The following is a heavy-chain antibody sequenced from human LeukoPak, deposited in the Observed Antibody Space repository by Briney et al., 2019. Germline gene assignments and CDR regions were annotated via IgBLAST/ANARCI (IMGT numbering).Heavy chain of an antibody. CDR3: AKDFRGIAAAGTLDY. CDR1: GFTFSSYG. D-gene: IGHD6-13*01. V-gene: IGHV3-30*18. CDR2: ISYDGSNK. J-gene: IGHJ4*02. Sequence: GGSLRLSCAASGFTFSSYGKHWVRQAPGKGLEWVAVISYDGSNKYYADSVKGRFTISRDNSKNTLYLQMNSLRAEDTAVYYCAKDFRGIAAAGTLDYWGQGTLVTVSS.